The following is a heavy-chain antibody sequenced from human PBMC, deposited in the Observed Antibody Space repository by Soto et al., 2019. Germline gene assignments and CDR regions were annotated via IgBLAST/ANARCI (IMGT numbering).Heavy chain of an antibody. V-gene: IGHV4-30-4*01. J-gene: IGHJ6*02. CDR3: ARSIMITFGGVNGMDV. D-gene: IGHD3-16*01. CDR2: IYYSGST. Sequence: PSETLSLTCTVSGGSISSGDYYWSWIRQPPGKGLEWIGYIYYSGSTYYNPSLKSRVTISVDTSKNQFSLKLSSVTAADTAVYYCARSIMITFGGVNGMDVWGQGTTVTSP. CDR1: GGSISSGDYY.